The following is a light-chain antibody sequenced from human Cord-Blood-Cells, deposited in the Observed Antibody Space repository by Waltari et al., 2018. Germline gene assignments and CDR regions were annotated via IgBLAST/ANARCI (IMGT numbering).Light chain of an antibody. V-gene: IGLV2-14*01. CDR2: YVS. CDR1: SSDVGGYNY. Sequence: QSALTQPASVSGSPGQSITISCTGTSSDVGGYNYVCWYQQHPGKAPKHMIYYVSNRPSGVSLRFSGSKSGNTAALTISGLQAEDAADYYCSSYTSSSTYVFGTGNKVTVL. CDR3: SSYTSSSTYV. J-gene: IGLJ1*01.